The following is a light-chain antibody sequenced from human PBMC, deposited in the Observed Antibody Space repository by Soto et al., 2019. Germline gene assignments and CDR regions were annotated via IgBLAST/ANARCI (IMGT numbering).Light chain of an antibody. Sequence: EIVLTQSPGALSLSPGERATLSCRASQSVSSGYLAWYQQKPGQAPRLLIFATSRISTGIPDRLSGSGPGTGFTLAISGLEPKSVAVYYCQHYGSSPPITFGQGTRLEIK. J-gene: IGKJ5*01. CDR2: ATS. CDR3: QHYGSSPPIT. CDR1: QSVSSGY. V-gene: IGKV3-20*01.